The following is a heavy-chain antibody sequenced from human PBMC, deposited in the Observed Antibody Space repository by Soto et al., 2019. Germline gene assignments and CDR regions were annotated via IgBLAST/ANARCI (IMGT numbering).Heavy chain of an antibody. D-gene: IGHD4-17*01. J-gene: IGHJ6*02. V-gene: IGHV3-30*03. Sequence: QVQLLESGGGVVQPGRSLRLSCAASGFTFNSYGMHWVRQGPGNGLEWVAFISYDATKTYYADSVKGRFTISRDNSNSALYVQMNSLTGEDTAVYYCAMTRRAWSDFHYYSLDVWGQGTTVSVSS. CDR1: GFTFNSYG. CDR2: ISYDATKT. CDR3: AMTRRAWSDFHYYSLDV.